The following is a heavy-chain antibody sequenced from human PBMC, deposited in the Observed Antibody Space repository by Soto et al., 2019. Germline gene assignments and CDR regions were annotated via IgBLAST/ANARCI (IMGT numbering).Heavy chain of an antibody. D-gene: IGHD3-3*01. CDR2: IKSKTDGGTT. V-gene: IGHV3-15*07. CDR1: GFTFSNAW. Sequence: GGSLRLSCAASGFTFSNAWMNWVRQAPGKGLEWVGRIKSKTDGGTTDYAAPVKGRFTISRDDSKNTLYLQMNSLKTEDTAVYYCTTATYYDFWSGFFNYYYYYGMDVWGQGTTVTVSS. J-gene: IGHJ6*02. CDR3: TTATYYDFWSGFFNYYYYYGMDV.